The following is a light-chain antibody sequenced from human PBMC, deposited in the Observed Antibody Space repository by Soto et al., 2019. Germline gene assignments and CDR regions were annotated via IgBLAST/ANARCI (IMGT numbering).Light chain of an antibody. J-gene: IGLJ1*01. V-gene: IGLV2-18*02. CDR1: SSDVGSYNR. CDR3: SSYTSTNTDV. Sequence: QSALTQPPSVSGSPGQSVAISCTGTSSDVGSYNRVAWYQQPPGTAPKLIISEVNNRPSGVPDRFSGSKAGNTAPPTISGAHAEDEGDYYCSSYTSTNTDVFGTGTKVTVL. CDR2: EVN.